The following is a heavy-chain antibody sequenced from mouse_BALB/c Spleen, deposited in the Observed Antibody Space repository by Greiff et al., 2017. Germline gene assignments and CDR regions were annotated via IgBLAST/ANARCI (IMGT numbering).Heavy chain of an antibody. CDR3: ARLGDSSGYVPY. J-gene: IGHJ3*01. V-gene: IGHV3-8*02. CDR2: ISYSGST. Sequence: DVKLQESGPSLVKPSQTLSLTCSVTGDSITSGYWNWIRKFPGNKLEYMGYISYSGSTYYNPSLKSRISITRDTSKNQYYLQLNSVTTEDTATYYCARLGDSSGYVPYWGQGTLVTVSA. CDR1: GDSITSGY. D-gene: IGHD3-2*01.